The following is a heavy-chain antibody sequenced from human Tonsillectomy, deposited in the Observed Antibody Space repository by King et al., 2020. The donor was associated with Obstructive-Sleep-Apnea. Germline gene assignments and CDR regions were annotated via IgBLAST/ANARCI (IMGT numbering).Heavy chain of an antibody. CDR3: ARGEAYYYDSSGYPYFDY. V-gene: IGHV4-59*01. Sequence: QVQLQESGPGLVKPSETLSLTCTVSGGSISSYYWSWIRQPPGKGLEWIGYIYYSGSTNYNPSLKCRVTISVDTSKNQFSLKLSSVTAADTAVYYCARGEAYYYDSSGYPYFDYWGQGTLVTVSS. J-gene: IGHJ4*02. CDR2: IYYSGST. CDR1: GGSISSYY. D-gene: IGHD3-22*01.